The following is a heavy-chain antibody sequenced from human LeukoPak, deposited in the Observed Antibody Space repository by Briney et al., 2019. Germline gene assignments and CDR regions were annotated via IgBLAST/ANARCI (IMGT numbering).Heavy chain of an antibody. D-gene: IGHD6-6*01. CDR2: INPNSGGT. CDR1: GYTFTGYY. J-gene: IGHJ5*02. Sequence: ASVKVSCNASGYTFTGYYMHWVRQAPGQGLEWMGWINPNSGGTNYAQKFQGRVTMTRDTSISTAYMELSRLRSDDTAVYYCARNLRIAARGPTNWFDPWGQGALVTVSS. CDR3: ARNLRIAARGPTNWFDP. V-gene: IGHV1-2*02.